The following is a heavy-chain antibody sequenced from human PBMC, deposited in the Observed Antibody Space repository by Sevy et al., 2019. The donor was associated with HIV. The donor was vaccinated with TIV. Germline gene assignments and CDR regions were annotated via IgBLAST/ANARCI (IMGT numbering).Heavy chain of an antibody. J-gene: IGHJ6*02. CDR2: INTNTGNP. Sequence: ASVKVSCKASGYTFTSYAMNWVRQAPGQGLEWMGWINTNTGNPTYARGFTGRFVFSLDTSVSTAYLQISSLKAEDTAVYYCARDLYNWNDEVHYYGMDVWGQGTTVTVSS. D-gene: IGHD1-1*01. CDR3: ARDLYNWNDEVHYYGMDV. CDR1: GYTFTSYA. V-gene: IGHV7-4-1*02.